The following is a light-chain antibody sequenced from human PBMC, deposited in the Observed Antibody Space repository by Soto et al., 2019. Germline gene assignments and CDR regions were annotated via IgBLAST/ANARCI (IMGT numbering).Light chain of an antibody. V-gene: IGKV3-20*01. CDR2: GAS. Sequence: EIVLTQSPGTLSLSQGDRATLICRASQSVSSTHLQSYHQKPGQSPRLLIYGASTRASSIPDTFTGRASGADLTLSISRLGTEGFAVYYFHQYGSSPQPFGQGNKV. CDR1: QSVSSTH. CDR3: HQYGSSPQP. J-gene: IGKJ1*01.